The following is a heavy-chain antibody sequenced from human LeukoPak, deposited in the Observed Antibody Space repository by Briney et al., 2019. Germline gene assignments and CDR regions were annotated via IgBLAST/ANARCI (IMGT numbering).Heavy chain of an antibody. CDR1: GFTFRKYR. CDR3: ARDQYDTWSRRGNFDS. V-gene: IGHV3-7*03. D-gene: IGHD3-3*01. CDR2: IKLDGSEK. J-gene: IGHJ4*02. Sequence: GGSLRLSCVASGFTFRKYRKSWVRQAPGQGLEWVANIKLDGSEKNYVDSVKGRFTISRDNTKNSLYLQMNSLRVEDTAVFYCARDQYDTWSRRGNFDSWGQGTLVSVSS.